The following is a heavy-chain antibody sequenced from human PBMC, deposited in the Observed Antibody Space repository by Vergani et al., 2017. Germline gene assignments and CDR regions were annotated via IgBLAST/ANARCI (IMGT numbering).Heavy chain of an antibody. D-gene: IGHD3-9*01. V-gene: IGHV1-69*01. CDR2: IIPIFGTA. CDR1: GGTFSSYA. J-gene: IGHJ6*02. Sequence: QVQLVQSGAEVKKPGSSVKVSCKASGGTFSSYAISWVRQAPGQGLEWMGGIIPIFGTANYAQKFQGRVTITADESTSTAYMELSSLRSEDTAVYYCARDRGHYDILTGYFSVYYYYGMDVWGQGTTVTVSS. CDR3: ARDRGHYDILTGYFSVYYYYGMDV.